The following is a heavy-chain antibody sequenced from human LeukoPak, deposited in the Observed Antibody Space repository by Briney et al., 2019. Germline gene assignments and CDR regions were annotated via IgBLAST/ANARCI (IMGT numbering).Heavy chain of an antibody. J-gene: IGHJ4*02. CDR3: ARSGGLQKFDY. CDR1: EFTFSNYA. CDR2: ISYDGNTM. Sequence: GGSLRLSCAASEFTFSNYALHWVRQAPGKGLQWVAVISYDGNTMHYADSVKGRFIISRDTSKNTLYLQMNGLRAEDTAVYYCARSGGLQKFDYWGQGTLVTVSS. D-gene: IGHD4-11*01. V-gene: IGHV3-30-3*01.